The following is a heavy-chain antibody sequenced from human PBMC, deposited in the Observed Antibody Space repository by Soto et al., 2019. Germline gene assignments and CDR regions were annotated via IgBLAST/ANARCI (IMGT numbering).Heavy chain of an antibody. J-gene: IGHJ4*02. Sequence: GGSLRLSCAASGFTFTRYSMNWVRQAPGKGLEWVSSISSTTNYIYYGDSMRGRFTISRDNAKNSPYLEMNSLRAEDTAVYYCARESEDLTSNFDYWGQGTLVTVSS. CDR2: ISSTTNYI. CDR3: ARESEDLTSNFDY. V-gene: IGHV3-21*06. D-gene: IGHD2-21*01. CDR1: GFTFTRYS.